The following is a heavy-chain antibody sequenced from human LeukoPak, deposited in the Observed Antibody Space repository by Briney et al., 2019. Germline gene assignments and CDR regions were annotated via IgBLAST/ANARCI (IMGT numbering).Heavy chain of an antibody. CDR2: IYYSGST. CDR1: GGSISSSSYY. Sequence: SETLSLTCTVSGGSISSSSYYWGWIRQPPGKGLEWIGSIYYSGSTYYNPSLKSRVTISVDTSKNQFSLKLSSVTAADTAVYYCPRQRAYHSGGSCYFPSFDYWGQGTLVTVSS. V-gene: IGHV4-39*01. J-gene: IGHJ4*02. CDR3: PRQRAYHSGGSCYFPSFDY. D-gene: IGHD2-15*01.